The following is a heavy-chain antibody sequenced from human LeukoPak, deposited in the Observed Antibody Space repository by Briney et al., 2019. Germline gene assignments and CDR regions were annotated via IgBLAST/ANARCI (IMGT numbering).Heavy chain of an antibody. V-gene: IGHV3-23*01. CDR3: ASPGYSSSWYEVDY. Sequence: GGSLRLSCAASGFPFSSYAMTWVRQAPGKGLEWVSDISVGGSNTYYADSVKGRFTISRDNSKATLYLQMNSLRAEDTAVYYCASPGYSSSWYEVDYWGQGTLVTVSS. J-gene: IGHJ4*02. D-gene: IGHD6-13*01. CDR2: ISVGGSNT. CDR1: GFPFSSYA.